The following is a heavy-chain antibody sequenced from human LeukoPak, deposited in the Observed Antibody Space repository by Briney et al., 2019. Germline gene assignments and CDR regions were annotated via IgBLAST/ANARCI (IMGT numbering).Heavy chain of an antibody. CDR2: INPSGGST. J-gene: IGHJ5*02. Sequence: ASVKVSCKASGYTFTNYFIHWVRQAPGQGLEWMGIINPSGGSTDYAQKFQGRVTMTRDTSTNTVYMELSSLRSEDTAVYYCASAGSCSSRCKFDPWGQGTLVTVSS. V-gene: IGHV1-46*01. CDR3: ASAGSCSSRCKFDP. D-gene: IGHD6-13*01. CDR1: GYTFTNYF.